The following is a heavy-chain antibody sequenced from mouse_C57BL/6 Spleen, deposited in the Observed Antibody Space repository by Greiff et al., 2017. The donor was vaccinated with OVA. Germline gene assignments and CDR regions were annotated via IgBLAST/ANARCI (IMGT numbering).Heavy chain of an antibody. V-gene: IGHV1-82*01. CDR3: AREDDYAYWYCDV. D-gene: IGHD2-4*01. J-gene: IGHJ1*03. CDR1: GYAFSSSW. Sequence: VQLQQSGPELVKPGASVKISCKASGYAFSSSWMNWVKQRPGKGLEWIGRIYPGDGDTNYNGKFKGKATLTADKSSSTAYMQLSSLTSEDSAVYFCAREDDYAYWYCDVWGTGTTVTVSS. CDR2: IYPGDGDT.